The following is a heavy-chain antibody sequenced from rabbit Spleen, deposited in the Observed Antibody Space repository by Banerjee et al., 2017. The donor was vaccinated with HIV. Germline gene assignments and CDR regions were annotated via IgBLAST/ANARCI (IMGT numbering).Heavy chain of an antibody. J-gene: IGHJ4*01. CDR1: GFSFSSSYW. CDR2: ITTGSSGAT. CDR3: ARAGSASHAYTVDAFNL. D-gene: IGHD6-1*01. V-gene: IGHV1S45*01. Sequence: QEHLKESGGGLVQPGGSLKLSCKASGFSFSSSYWICWVRQAPGKGLEWIGCITTGSSGATVYASWAKGRLTISKTSSTTVTLQMTSLTAADTATYFCARAGSASHAYTVDAFNLWGPGTLVTVS.